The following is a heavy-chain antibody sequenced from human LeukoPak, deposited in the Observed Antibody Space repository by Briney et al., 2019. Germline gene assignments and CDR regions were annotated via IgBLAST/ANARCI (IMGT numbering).Heavy chain of an antibody. V-gene: IGHV4-59*01. CDR1: GGSISSYY. CDR2: IYYSGST. CDR3: ARASRSSGYYFGLGYYFDY. D-gene: IGHD3-22*01. J-gene: IGHJ4*02. Sequence: SETLSLTCTVSGGSISSYYWSWIRQPPGKGLEWIGYIYYSGSTNYNPSLKSRVTISVDTSKNQFSLKLSSVTAADTAVYYCARASRSSGYYFGLGYYFDYWGQGTLVTVSS.